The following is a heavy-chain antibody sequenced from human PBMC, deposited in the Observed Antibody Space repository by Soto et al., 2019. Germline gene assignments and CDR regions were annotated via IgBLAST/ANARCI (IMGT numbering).Heavy chain of an antibody. J-gene: IGHJ4*02. V-gene: IGHV3-33*01. D-gene: IGHD2-2*01. CDR1: GFTFSSYG. CDR3: ARGPGTSYFDY. Sequence: QVQLVESGGGVVQPGRSLRLSCAASGFTFSSYGMHWVRQAPGKGLEWVAVIWSGGSNENYAESVKGRFTISRDNSKNMLYLQMNSLRAEDTAVYYCARGPGTSYFDYWGQGSLVTVSS. CDR2: IWSGGSNE.